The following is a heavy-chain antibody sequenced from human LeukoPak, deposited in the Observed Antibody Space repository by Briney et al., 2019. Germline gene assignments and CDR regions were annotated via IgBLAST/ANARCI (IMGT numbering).Heavy chain of an antibody. Sequence: PGGSLRLSCAASAFSLNAYNMNWVRQAPGKGLEWVSSISYTGTYIYYADSVKGRFTISRDNSKNTLYLQMNSLRAEDTAVYYCAKVGGFGSSSLYYFDYWGQGALVTVSS. J-gene: IGHJ4*02. CDR1: AFSLNAYN. CDR2: ISYTGTYI. D-gene: IGHD6-13*01. CDR3: AKVGGFGSSSLYYFDY. V-gene: IGHV3-21*04.